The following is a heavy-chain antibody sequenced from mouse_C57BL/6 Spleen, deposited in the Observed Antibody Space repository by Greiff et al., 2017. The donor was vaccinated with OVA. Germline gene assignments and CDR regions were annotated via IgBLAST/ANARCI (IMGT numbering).Heavy chain of an antibody. CDR1: GYTFTSYW. CDR3: ARELLRGYYFDY. CDR2: INPSNGGT. Sequence: QVQLQQPGPELVKPGASVKLSRKASGYTFTSYWMHWVKQRPGQGLEWIGNINPSNGGTNYNEKFKSKATLTVDKSSSTAYLQLSSLTSEDSAVYYCARELLRGYYFDYWGQGTTLTVSS. V-gene: IGHV1-53*01. D-gene: IGHD1-1*01. J-gene: IGHJ2*01.